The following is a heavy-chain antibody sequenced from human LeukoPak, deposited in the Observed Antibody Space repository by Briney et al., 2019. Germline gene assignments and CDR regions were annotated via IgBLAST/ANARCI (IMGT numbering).Heavy chain of an antibody. CDR3: ARGGEYQQLVRRIDY. CDR1: GFIFSTYW. CDR2: IKRDGSEK. D-gene: IGHD6-13*01. J-gene: IGHJ4*02. Sequence: PGGSLRLSCAASGFIFSTYWMSWVRQAPGKGLEWVANIKRDGSEKNYVDSVKGRFTISRDNSKNTLYLQMNSLRAEDTAVYYCARGGEYQQLVRRIDYWGQGTLVTVSS. V-gene: IGHV3-7*01.